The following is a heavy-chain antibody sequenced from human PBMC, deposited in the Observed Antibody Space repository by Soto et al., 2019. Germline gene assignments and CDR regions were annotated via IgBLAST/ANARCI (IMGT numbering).Heavy chain of an antibody. J-gene: IGHJ4*02. CDR3: ARDRRRYDSSGYYPRKFDY. V-gene: IGHV3-33*01. CDR1: GFTFSSYG. Sequence: QQRGVLKISCAASGFTFSSYGMHWVRQAPGKGLEWVAVIWYDGSNKYYADSVKGRLTISRDNSKNTLYLQMNSLRAEDTAVYYCARDRRRYDSSGYYPRKFDYWGQGTLVTVSS. D-gene: IGHD3-22*01. CDR2: IWYDGSNK.